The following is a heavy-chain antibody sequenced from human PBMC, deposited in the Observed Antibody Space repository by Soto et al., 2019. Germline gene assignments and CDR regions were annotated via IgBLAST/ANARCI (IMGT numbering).Heavy chain of an antibody. CDR2: IYYSGST. J-gene: IGHJ6*02. Sequence: PSETLSLTCTVSGGSISSSSYYWGWIRQPPGKGLEWIGSIYYSGSTYYNPSLKSRVTISVDTSKNQFSLKLSSVTAADTAVYYCARHEESGSYYHLGLYGMDVWGQGTTVTVSS. V-gene: IGHV4-39*01. D-gene: IGHD1-26*01. CDR1: GGSISSSSYY. CDR3: ARHEESGSYYHLGLYGMDV.